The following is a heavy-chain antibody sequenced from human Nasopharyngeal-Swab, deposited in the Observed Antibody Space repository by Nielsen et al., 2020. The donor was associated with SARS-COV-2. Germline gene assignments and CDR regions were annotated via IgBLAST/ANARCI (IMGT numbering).Heavy chain of an antibody. CDR3: ARDRITMVRGVYLDY. D-gene: IGHD3-10*01. Sequence: GGSLRLSCAASGFTFSGYAMHWVRQAPGKGLEWVAVISYDGSNKYYADSVKGRFTISRDNSKNTLYLQMNSLRAEDTAVYYCARDRITMVRGVYLDYWGQGTLVTVSS. CDR2: ISYDGSNK. CDR1: GFTFSGYA. V-gene: IGHV3-30-3*01. J-gene: IGHJ4*02.